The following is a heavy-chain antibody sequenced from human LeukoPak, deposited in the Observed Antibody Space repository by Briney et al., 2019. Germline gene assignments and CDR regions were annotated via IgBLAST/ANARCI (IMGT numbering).Heavy chain of an antibody. J-gene: IGHJ2*01. CDR3: ARGPRYFDL. CDR1: GFTFSNAW. Sequence: PGGSLRLSCAASGFTFSNAWMNWVRQAPGKGLEWVSYISGSSSTIYYADSVKGRFTISRDNAKNSLYLQMNSLRDEDTAVYYCARGPRYFDLWGRGTLVTVSS. V-gene: IGHV3-48*02. CDR2: ISGSSSTI.